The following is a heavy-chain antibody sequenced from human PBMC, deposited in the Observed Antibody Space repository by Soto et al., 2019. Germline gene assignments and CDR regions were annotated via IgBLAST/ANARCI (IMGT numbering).Heavy chain of an antibody. CDR3: AILQAAVPHY. Sequence: QVQLQESGPGLVMPSETLSLTCTVSGDSISGSPYFWGWIRQPPGKRLEWIGSIFYDGYTLYTPSLKRRVTISVDTTKNQFSLTLTSVAAADTAIYFWAILQAAVPHYWGQGILVTVSS. D-gene: IGHD6-13*01. V-gene: IGHV4-39*01. J-gene: IGHJ4*02. CDR1: GDSISGSPYF. CDR2: IFYDGYT.